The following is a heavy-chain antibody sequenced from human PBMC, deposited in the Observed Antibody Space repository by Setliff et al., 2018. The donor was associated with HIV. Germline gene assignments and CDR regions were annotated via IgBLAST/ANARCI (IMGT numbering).Heavy chain of an antibody. CDR2: ISSSSSYI. V-gene: IGHV3-21*01. D-gene: IGHD4-17*01. CDR1: GFTFSSYS. J-gene: IGHJ4*02. CDR3: ARTTTVVTPLDY. Sequence: LRLSCAASGFTFSSYSMNWVRQAPGKGLEWVSSISSSSSYIYYADSVKGRFTISRDNAKNSLYLQMNSLRAEDTAVYYCARTTTVVTPLDYWGQGTLVTVSS.